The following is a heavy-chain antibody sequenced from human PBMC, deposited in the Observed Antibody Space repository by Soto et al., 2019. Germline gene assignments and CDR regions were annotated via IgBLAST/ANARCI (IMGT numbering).Heavy chain of an antibody. J-gene: IGHJ4*02. CDR3: ARHDRAAAANYFDY. D-gene: IGHD6-13*01. CDR2: IYYSGST. V-gene: IGHV4-59*08. Sequence: SETLSLTCTVSGGSISSYDWSWIRQPPGKGLEWIGYIYYSGSTNYNPSLKSRVTISVDTSKNQFSLKLSSVTAADTAVYYCARHDRAAAANYFDYWGQGTLVTVSS. CDR1: GGSISSYD.